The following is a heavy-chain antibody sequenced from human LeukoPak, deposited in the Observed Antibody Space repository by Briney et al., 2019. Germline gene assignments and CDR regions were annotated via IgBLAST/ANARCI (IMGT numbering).Heavy chain of an antibody. D-gene: IGHD4/OR15-4a*01. V-gene: IGHV4-4*07. CDR2: IFTSGST. Sequence: SETLSLTCTVSGGTITSDYWSWIRRPAGKGLEWIGRIFTSGSTTYNPSLKSRVTMSLDTSKNQFFPKLSSVTAADTAAYFCSRGGANDLWGQGTLVTVSS. CDR1: GGTITSDY. J-gene: IGHJ5*02. CDR3: SRGGANDL.